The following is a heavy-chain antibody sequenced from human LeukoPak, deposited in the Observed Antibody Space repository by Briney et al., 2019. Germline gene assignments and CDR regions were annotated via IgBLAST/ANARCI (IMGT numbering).Heavy chain of an antibody. D-gene: IGHD2-15*01. V-gene: IGHV4-59*01. Sequence: PSETLSLTCAVYGGSFSGYYWSWIRQPPGKGLEWIGYIYYSGSTNYNPSLKSRVTISVDTSKNQFSLKLSSVTAADTAVYYCARAHDCSGGSCYWFDPWGQGTLVTVSS. CDR1: GGSFSGYY. CDR3: ARAHDCSGGSCYWFDP. CDR2: IYYSGST. J-gene: IGHJ5*02.